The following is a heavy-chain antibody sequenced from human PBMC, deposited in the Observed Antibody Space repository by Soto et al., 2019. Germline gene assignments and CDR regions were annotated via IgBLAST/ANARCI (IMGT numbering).Heavy chain of an antibody. D-gene: IGHD1-26*01. Sequence: ASVKVSCKASGYTFTGYYMHWVRQAPGQGLEWMGWINPNSGGTNYAQKFQGWVTMTRDTSISTAYMELSRLRSDDTAVYYCERAVRIDYYYYMDVWGKGTTVTGSS. CDR2: INPNSGGT. CDR1: GYTFTGYY. CDR3: ERAVRIDYYYYMDV. V-gene: IGHV1-2*04. J-gene: IGHJ6*03.